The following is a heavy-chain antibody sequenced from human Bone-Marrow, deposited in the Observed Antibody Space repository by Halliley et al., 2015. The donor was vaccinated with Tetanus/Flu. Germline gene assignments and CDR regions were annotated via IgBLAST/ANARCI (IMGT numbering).Heavy chain of an antibody. D-gene: IGHD3-10*01. V-gene: IGHV4-4*02. Sequence: LGWLGEISHSGDPNYNPSFRRRVTISVDKSKNHFFLKVSSVTAADTALYYCARDYYGSGRAWFDPWGQGTLVTVSS. CDR3: ARDYYGSGRAWFDP. CDR2: ISHSGDP. J-gene: IGHJ5*02.